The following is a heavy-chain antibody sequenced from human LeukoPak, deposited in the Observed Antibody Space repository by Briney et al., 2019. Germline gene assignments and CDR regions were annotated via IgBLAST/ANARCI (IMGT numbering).Heavy chain of an antibody. J-gene: IGHJ6*04. CDR3: ARSRFGVAKSGMDV. CDR2: IYYSGST. CDR1: GGSISSGDYY. V-gene: IGHV4-30-4*08. Sequence: PSQTLSLTCTVSGGSISSGDYYWSWIRQPPGKGLEWIGYIYYSGSTYYNPSLKSRVTISVDTSKNQFSLKLSPVTAADTAVYYCARSRFGVAKSGMDVWGKGTTVTVSP. D-gene: IGHD3-3*01.